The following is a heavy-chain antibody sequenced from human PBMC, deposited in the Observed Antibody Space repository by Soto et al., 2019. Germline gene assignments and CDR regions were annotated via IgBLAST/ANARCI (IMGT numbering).Heavy chain of an antibody. CDR1: GGSISSNSYS. J-gene: IGHJ4*01. CDR2: LYSSRDT. D-gene: IGHD3-9*01. V-gene: IGHV4-39*07. Sequence: PSETLSLTCSVSGGSISSNSYSWGWIRQPPGKGLEWIGTLYSSRDTYYNPSLKSRVTISADTSQNQFSLNTEDTAVYYCATGLLRYHAYWGHGTLVTVSS. CDR3: ATGLLRYHAY.